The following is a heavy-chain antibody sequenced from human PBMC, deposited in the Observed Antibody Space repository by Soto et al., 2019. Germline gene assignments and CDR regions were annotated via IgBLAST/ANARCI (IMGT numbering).Heavy chain of an antibody. CDR3: AREGYSGYDWRAFLDY. V-gene: IGHV1-69*13. CDR2: IIPIFGTA. CDR1: GGTFSSYA. D-gene: IGHD5-12*01. J-gene: IGHJ4*02. Sequence: SVKVSCKASGGTFSSYAISWVRQAPGQGLEWMGGIIPIFGTANYAQKFQGRVTITADESTSTAYMELSSLRSEDTAVYYCAREGYSGYDWRAFLDYWGQGTLVTVSS.